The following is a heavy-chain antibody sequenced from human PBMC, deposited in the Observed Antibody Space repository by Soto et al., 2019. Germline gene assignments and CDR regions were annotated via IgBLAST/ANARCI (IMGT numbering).Heavy chain of an antibody. J-gene: IGHJ6*02. CDR3: ARDIVVVPAAIRRGGTYYYYGMDV. CDR2: ISYDGSNK. Sequence: GGSLRLSCAASGFTFSSYAMHWVRQAPGKGLEWVAVISYDGSNKYYADSVKGRFTISRDNSKNTLYLQMNSLRAEDTAVYYCARDIVVVPAAIRRGGTYYYYGMDVWVQGTTVTVSS. V-gene: IGHV3-30-3*01. D-gene: IGHD2-2*02. CDR1: GFTFSSYA.